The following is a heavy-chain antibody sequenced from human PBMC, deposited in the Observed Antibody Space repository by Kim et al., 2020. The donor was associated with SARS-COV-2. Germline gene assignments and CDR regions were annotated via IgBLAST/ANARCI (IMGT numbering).Heavy chain of an antibody. CDR3: AATSTY. V-gene: IGHV3-7*03. D-gene: IGHD1-26*01. CDR2: KQDESEK. J-gene: IGHJ4*02. Sequence: KQDESEKKYVDSVKGRFTISRDNAKNSLYLQMSSLRVDDTAVYYCAATSTYWGQGALVTVSS.